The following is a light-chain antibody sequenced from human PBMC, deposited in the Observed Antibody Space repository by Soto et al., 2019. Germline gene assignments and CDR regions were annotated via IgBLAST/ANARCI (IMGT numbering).Light chain of an antibody. J-gene: IGLJ3*02. Sequence: ALTQPASVSGSPGQSITISCTGTSSDVGGYNYVSWYQQHPGKAPKLMIYEVSNRPSGVSNRFSGSKSGNTASLTISGLQAEDEADYYCSSYTSSRVFGGGTKLTVL. CDR1: SSDVGGYNY. CDR3: SSYTSSRV. CDR2: EVS. V-gene: IGLV2-14*01.